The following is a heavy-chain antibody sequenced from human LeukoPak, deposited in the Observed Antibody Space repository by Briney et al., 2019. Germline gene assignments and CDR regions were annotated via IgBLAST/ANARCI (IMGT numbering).Heavy chain of an antibody. Sequence: PSETLSLTCTVSGGSVSSGSSYWSWIRQPPGKGLEWIGYIYYSGSTNYIPSLKSRVTMSVDMSRDQFSLNLSSVTAADTGVYYCARVEYCGGDCYGFDYWGQGTLVTVSS. D-gene: IGHD2-21*02. CDR3: ARVEYCGGDCYGFDY. CDR1: GGSVSSGSSY. V-gene: IGHV4-61*01. J-gene: IGHJ4*02. CDR2: IYYSGST.